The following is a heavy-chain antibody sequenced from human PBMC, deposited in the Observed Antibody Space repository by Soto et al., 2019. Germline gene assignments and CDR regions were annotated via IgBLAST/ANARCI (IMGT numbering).Heavy chain of an antibody. V-gene: IGHV3-33*01. J-gene: IGHJ4*02. Sequence: QVQLVESGGGVVQPGRFLRLSCAASGFSFSSYGMHWVRQAPGKGLEWVAVILDDGSDKGYTDDVKGRFTISRDNSKNTLYLGMNGRRAEDSAVYYCARDDDYGDNGLDYWGQGTLVTVSS. CDR2: ILDDGSDK. D-gene: IGHD4-17*01. CDR3: ARDDDYGDNGLDY. CDR1: GFSFSSYG.